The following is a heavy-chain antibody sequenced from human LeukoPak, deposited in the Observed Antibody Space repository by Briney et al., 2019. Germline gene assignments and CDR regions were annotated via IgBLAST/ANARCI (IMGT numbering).Heavy chain of an antibody. CDR3: ARLDILVPRAVEWFDP. Sequence: SETLSLTCIVSGDSISGKYWSWIRRPAGKGLEWLGRIYSSGTTDYSPSLMSRVTMSLDTSKNHISLRLRSVTAADAAVYYCARLDILVPRAVEWFDPWGQGTVVTVSS. CDR1: GDSISGKY. CDR2: IYSSGTT. J-gene: IGHJ5*01. V-gene: IGHV4-4*07. D-gene: IGHD2-2*01.